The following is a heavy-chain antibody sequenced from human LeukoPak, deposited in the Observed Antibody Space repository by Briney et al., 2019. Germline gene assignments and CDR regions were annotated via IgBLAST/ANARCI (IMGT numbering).Heavy chain of an antibody. J-gene: IGHJ4*02. CDR3: ARVLYSNTYYGGFDH. D-gene: IGHD2/OR15-2a*01. CDR2: IYYSGST. V-gene: IGHV4-59*01. Sequence: SETLSLTCTVSGGSISGSYWSWIRQPPGKGLEWIGYIYYSGSTSYNPSLKSRVTISVDTSKNQFSLKLSSVAAADTAVYYCARVLYSNTYYGGFDHWGQGTLDTVSS. CDR1: GGSISGSY.